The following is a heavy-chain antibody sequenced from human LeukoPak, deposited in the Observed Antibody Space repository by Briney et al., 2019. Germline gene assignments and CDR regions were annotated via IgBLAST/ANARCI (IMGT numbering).Heavy chain of an antibody. V-gene: IGHV5-51*01. CDR3: ARQSGLIAAAGPDGGAFDI. D-gene: IGHD6-13*01. J-gene: IGHJ3*02. CDR2: IYPGDSDT. CDR1: GYSFTSYW. Sequence: GESLKISCKSSGYSFTSYWIGWVRQMPGKGLEWMGIIYPGDSDTRYSPSFQGQVTISADMSISTAYLQWSSLKASDTAVYYCARQSGLIAAAGPDGGAFDIWGQGTMVTVSS.